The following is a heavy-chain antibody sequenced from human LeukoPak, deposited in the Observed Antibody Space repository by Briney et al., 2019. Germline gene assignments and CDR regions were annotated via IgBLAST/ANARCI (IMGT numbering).Heavy chain of an antibody. CDR3: ATQIVVVPAAFDY. J-gene: IGHJ4*02. V-gene: IGHV1-24*01. CDR2: FDPEDGET. CDR1: GGTFSSYA. Sequence: ASVKVSCKASGGTFSSYAISWVRQAPGKGLEWMGGFDPEDGETIYAQKFQGRVTMTEDTSTDSAYMELSSLRSEDTAVYYCATQIVVVPAAFDYWGQGTLVTVSS. D-gene: IGHD2-2*01.